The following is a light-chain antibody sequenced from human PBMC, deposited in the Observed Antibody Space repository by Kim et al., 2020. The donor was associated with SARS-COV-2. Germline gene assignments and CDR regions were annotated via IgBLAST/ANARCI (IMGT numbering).Light chain of an antibody. CDR2: RNN. V-gene: IGLV1-47*01. J-gene: IGLJ3*02. CDR1: SSNIGSNY. Sequence: QRVTISCSGSSSNIGSNYVYWYQQLPGPAPKLLIYRNNQRPSGVPDRFSCSKSGTSASLAISGLRSEDEADSYCAAWDDSLSGLWVFGGGTQLAVL. CDR3: AAWDDSLSGLWV.